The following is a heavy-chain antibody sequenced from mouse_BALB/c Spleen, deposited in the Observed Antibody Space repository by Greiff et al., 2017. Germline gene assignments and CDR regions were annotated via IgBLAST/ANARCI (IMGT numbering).Heavy chain of an antibody. CDR2: IYPGDGDT. CDR1: GYAFSSSW. D-gene: IGHD2-2*01. CDR3: ARSYYGYDGFAY. J-gene: IGHJ3*01. V-gene: IGHV1-82*01. Sequence: QVQLQQSGPELVKPGASVKISCKASGYAFSSSWMNWVKQRPGQGLEWIGRIYPGDGDTNYNGKFKGKATLTADKSSSTAYMQLSSLTSVDSAVYFCARSYYGYDGFAYWGQGTLVTVSA.